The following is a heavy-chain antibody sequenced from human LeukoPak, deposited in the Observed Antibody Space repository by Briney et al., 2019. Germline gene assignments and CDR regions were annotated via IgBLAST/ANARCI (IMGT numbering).Heavy chain of an antibody. CDR3: ASGSSGYIPVPFDI. D-gene: IGHD3-22*01. V-gene: IGHV4-59*01. J-gene: IGHJ3*02. CDR2: IYYTGST. Sequence: SETLSLTCTISGGSISSYYWSWIRQPPGKGLEWIGYIYYTGSTSYNPSLKSRVTISIDTSQNQFSLKLSSVTAADTAVYYCASGSSGYIPVPFDIWGQGTMVTVSS. CDR1: GGSISSYY.